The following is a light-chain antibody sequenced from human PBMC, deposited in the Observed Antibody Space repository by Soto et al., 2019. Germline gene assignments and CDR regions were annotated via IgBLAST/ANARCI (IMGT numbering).Light chain of an antibody. J-gene: IGKJ2*01. CDR3: QKNYGAPYT. V-gene: IGKV1-39*01. CDR1: PSIGGY. Sequence: DVQLTQSPSLLSASVGDRVTITCRASPSIGGYLNWYQHKPGKAPKLLIFSADTLENGVPSRFSGSGFNKEFSLTISSLQPEDFATYYCQKNYGAPYTFGQGTRVEIK. CDR2: SAD.